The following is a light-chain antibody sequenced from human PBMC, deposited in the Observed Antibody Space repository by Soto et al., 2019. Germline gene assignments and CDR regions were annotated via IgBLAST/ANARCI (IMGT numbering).Light chain of an antibody. V-gene: IGKV3-20*01. CDR3: QQYGSSRIT. CDR2: GAS. Sequence: EIVLTQSPGTLSLSPGERATLSCRASQSVSSSYLAWYQQKPGQAPRLLIYGASSRATGIPDRFSGSGSGTDFTLTISRLVSEDFAVYYCQQYGSSRITFGQGLRLEI. J-gene: IGKJ5*01. CDR1: QSVSSSY.